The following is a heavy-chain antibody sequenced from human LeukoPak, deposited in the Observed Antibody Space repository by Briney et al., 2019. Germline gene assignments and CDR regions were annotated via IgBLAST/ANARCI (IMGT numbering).Heavy chain of an antibody. V-gene: IGHV3-23*01. CDR1: GFTFSSYA. Sequence: PGRSLRLSCAASGFTFSSYAMSRVRQAPGKGLEWVSAISGSGGSTYYADSVKGRFTISRDNSKNTLFLQMDRLRAEDTAVYFCAKRGVVVRVFLVGFHREAYYFDSWGQGAQVTVSS. D-gene: IGHD3-16*02. J-gene: IGHJ4*02. CDR2: ISGSGGST. CDR3: AKRGVVVRVFLVGFHREAYYFDS.